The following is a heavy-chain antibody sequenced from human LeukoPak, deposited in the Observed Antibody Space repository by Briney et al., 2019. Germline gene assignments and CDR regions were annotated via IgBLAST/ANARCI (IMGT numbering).Heavy chain of an antibody. Sequence: GGSLRLSCAASGFTFSSYGMHWVRQAPGRGLEWAAMIWYDGSNTYYADSVKGRFTISRDNSKNTLFLQMDSLRAEDTAVYYCARDRSTTHFDYWGQGTLVTVSS. J-gene: IGHJ4*02. CDR2: IWYDGSNT. V-gene: IGHV3-33*01. CDR1: GFTFSSYG. CDR3: ARDRSTTHFDY. D-gene: IGHD5/OR15-5a*01.